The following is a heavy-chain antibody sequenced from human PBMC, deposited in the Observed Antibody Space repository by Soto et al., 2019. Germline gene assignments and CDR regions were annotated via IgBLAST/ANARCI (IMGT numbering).Heavy chain of an antibody. Sequence: ASVKVSCKESGYTFNSYAMHWVRQAHGQRLEWMGWINAGNGNTKYSQKFQGRVTITRDTSASTAYMELSSLRSEDTAVYYCARGAPYYDFWIGYYGDAFDIWGQGTMVTVSS. CDR2: INAGNGNT. CDR1: GYTFNSYA. J-gene: IGHJ3*02. D-gene: IGHD3-3*01. V-gene: IGHV1-3*01. CDR3: ARGAPYYDFWIGYYGDAFDI.